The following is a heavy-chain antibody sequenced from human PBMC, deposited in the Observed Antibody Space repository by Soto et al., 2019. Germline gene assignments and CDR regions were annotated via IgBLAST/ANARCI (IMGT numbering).Heavy chain of an antibody. CDR2: INASDGRT. Sequence: QVQLVQSGAEVKKPGASVKVSCKASGYTFSTYYMHWVRQAPGQGLEWMGIINASDGRTGYAQNFQGRVTVTRDTSTSTVYMELTSLRSEDTAVFYCARAGGGLDVWGQGTTVTVSS. CDR1: GYTFSTYY. D-gene: IGHD1-26*01. V-gene: IGHV1-46*01. J-gene: IGHJ6*02. CDR3: ARAGGGLDV.